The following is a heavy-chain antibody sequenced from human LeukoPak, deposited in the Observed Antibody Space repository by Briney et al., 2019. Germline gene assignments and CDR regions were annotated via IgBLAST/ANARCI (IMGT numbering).Heavy chain of an antibody. Sequence: GGSLRLSCAASGFTFSRYWMNWVRQAPGKGLEWLANIKQDGSVKYYVDSVKGRFTISRDNAQNLVYLQLNSLRADDTAVYYCAGGAGWTSDIWGQGTLVIVSS. D-gene: IGHD6-19*01. CDR1: GFTFSRYW. J-gene: IGHJ3*02. CDR2: IKQDGSVK. CDR3: AGGAGWTSDI. V-gene: IGHV3-7*01.